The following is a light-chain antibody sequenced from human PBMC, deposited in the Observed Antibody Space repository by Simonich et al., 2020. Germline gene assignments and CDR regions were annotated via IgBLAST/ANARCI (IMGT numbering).Light chain of an antibody. Sequence: DIVMTQSPDSLAVSLGERATINSKSSQSVLYSSNNKNYLAWYQQKPGQPPKRLIYWASTRESGVPDRFSGSGSGTDFTLTISSLQAEDVAVYYCQQYYSTPQTFGQGTKVEIK. CDR1: QSVLYSSNNKNY. J-gene: IGKJ1*01. CDR3: QQYYSTPQT. CDR2: WAS. V-gene: IGKV4-1*01.